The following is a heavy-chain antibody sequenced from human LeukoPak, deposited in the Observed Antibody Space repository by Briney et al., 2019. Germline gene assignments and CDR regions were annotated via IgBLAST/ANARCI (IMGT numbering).Heavy chain of an antibody. CDR2: ISAYNGNT. CDR1: GYTFTSYG. Sequence: GASVKVSCKASGYTFTSYGISWVRQAPGQGLEWMGWISAYNGNTNYAQKLQGRVTMTTDTSTSTAYMELRSLRSDDTAVYYCASPDYCSGGSCPRAFDIWGQGTMVTVSS. J-gene: IGHJ3*02. CDR3: ASPDYCSGGSCPRAFDI. V-gene: IGHV1-18*01. D-gene: IGHD2-15*01.